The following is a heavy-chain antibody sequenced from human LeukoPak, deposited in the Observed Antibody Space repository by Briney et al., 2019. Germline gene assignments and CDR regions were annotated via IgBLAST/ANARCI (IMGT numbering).Heavy chain of an antibody. CDR3: ARASAYYDSSGYYRRGDY. CDR1: GYTFTGYY. J-gene: IGHJ4*02. D-gene: IGHD3-22*01. CDR2: INPNSGGT. V-gene: IGHV1-2*02. Sequence: ASVKVSCKAPGYTFTGYYMHWVRQAPGQGLEWMGWINPNSGGTNYAQKFQGRVTMTRDTSISTAYMELSRLRSDDTAVYYCARASAYYDSSGYYRRGDYWGQGTLVTVSS.